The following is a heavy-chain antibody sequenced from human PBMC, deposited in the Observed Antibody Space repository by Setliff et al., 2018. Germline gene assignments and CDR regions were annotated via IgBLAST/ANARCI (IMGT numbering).Heavy chain of an antibody. CDR1: GYTFTSYD. CDR3: ARGVGFSAAADY. CDR2: ISAYNGNT. V-gene: IGHV1-8*02. Sequence: GASVKVSCKASGYTFTSYDINWVRQATGQGLEWMGWISAYNGNTNYAQKFQGRVTMTRNTSISTAYMELSSLRSEDTAVYYCARGVGFSAAADYWGQGTLVTVSS. J-gene: IGHJ4*02. D-gene: IGHD2-2*01.